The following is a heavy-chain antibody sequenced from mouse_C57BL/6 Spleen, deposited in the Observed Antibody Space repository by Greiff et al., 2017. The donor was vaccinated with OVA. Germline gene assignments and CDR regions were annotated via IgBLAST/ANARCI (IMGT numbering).Heavy chain of an antibody. Sequence: EVQLVESGGDLVKPGGSLKLSCAASGFTFSSYGMSWVRQTPDKRLEWVATISSGGSYTYYPDIVKGRFTISRDNAKNTLYLQMSSLKSEDTDMYYCARLLTGTYFDYWGQGTTLTVSS. CDR3: ARLLTGTYFDY. CDR2: ISSGGSYT. D-gene: IGHD4-1*01. V-gene: IGHV5-6*01. CDR1: GFTFSSYG. J-gene: IGHJ2*01.